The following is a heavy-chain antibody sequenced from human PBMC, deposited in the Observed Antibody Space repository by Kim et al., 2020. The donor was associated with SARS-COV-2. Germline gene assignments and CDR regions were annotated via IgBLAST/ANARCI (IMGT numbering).Heavy chain of an antibody. D-gene: IGHD2-21*02. CDR2: TRNRVNSYTT. V-gene: IGHV3-72*01. CDR1: GFTFSDHY. CDR3: ARTSYCGGDCYRLGYFDL. J-gene: IGHJ2*01. Sequence: GGSLRLSCAASGFTFSDHYMDWVRQAPGKGLEWVGRTRNRVNSYTTEYAASVKGRFTISRDESKNSLHLQMNSLKTEDTAVYYCARTSYCGGDCYRLGYFDLWGRGTLVTVSS.